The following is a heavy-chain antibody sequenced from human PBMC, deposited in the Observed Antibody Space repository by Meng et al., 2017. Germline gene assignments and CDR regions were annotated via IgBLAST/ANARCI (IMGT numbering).Heavy chain of an antibody. J-gene: IGHJ3*02. D-gene: IGHD1-26*01. CDR1: GYTFTSYG. CDR3: ARDPYSGSYYERVRAFDI. CDR2: ISAYNGNT. Sequence: ASAKVSCKASGYTFTSYGISWGRQAPGQGLEWMGWISAYNGNTNYAQKLQGRVTMTTDTSTSTAYMGLMSLRSDDTAVYYCARDPYSGSYYERVRAFDIWGQGTMVTVSS. V-gene: IGHV1-18*01.